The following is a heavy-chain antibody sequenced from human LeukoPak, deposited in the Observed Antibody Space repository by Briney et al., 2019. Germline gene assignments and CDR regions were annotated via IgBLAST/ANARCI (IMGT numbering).Heavy chain of an antibody. CDR1: AYSISDGFV. J-gene: IGHJ5*02. V-gene: IGHV4-38-2*02. CDR3: TRLSHVAGAPKVSWFDP. D-gene: IGHD2-15*01. Sequence: SETLSLTCTVSAYSISDGFVWGFIRQPPGKGLEWIASIYHSGTTYYNPSLRSRVTMSVDTSNNQFSLKLSSVTAADTAMYFCTRLSHVAGAPKVSWFDPWGQGTLVTVPS. CDR2: IYHSGTT.